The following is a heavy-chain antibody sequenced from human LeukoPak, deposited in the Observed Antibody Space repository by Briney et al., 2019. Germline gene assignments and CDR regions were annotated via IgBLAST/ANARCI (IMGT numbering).Heavy chain of an antibody. CDR1: DGSMISYH. CDR2: IYTTGST. CDR3: ARERGNLRGDAFDI. J-gene: IGHJ3*02. D-gene: IGHD1-26*01. Sequence: PSETLSLTCSVSDGSMISYHWSWIRQPAGKGLEWIGRIYTTGSTDYNPSLMSRVTMSVDTSKNQFSLRLSSVTAADTAVYYCARERGNLRGDAFDIWGQGTMVTVSS. V-gene: IGHV4-4*07.